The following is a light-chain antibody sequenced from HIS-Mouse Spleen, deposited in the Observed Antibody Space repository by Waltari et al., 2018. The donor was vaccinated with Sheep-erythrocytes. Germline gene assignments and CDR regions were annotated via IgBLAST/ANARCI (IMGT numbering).Light chain of an antibody. CDR2: EDS. CDR1: ALTKKY. Sequence: SYELTQPPSVSVSPGQTARITCSGDALTKKYAYWYQQKSGQAPVLVIYEDSKRPSGIPGRFSGSTSGTMATLTISGAQVEDEADYYCYSTDSSGNHWVFGGGTKLTVL. J-gene: IGLJ3*02. V-gene: IGLV3-10*01. CDR3: YSTDSSGNHWV.